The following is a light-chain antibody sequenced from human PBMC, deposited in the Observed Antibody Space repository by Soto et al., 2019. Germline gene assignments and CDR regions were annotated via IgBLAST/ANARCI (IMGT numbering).Light chain of an antibody. J-gene: IGKJ1*01. CDR2: AAS. V-gene: IGKV1-39*01. CDR1: QNIGIY. CDR3: QQSYNTPRT. Sequence: DIQMTQSPSSLSASIGDRVTITCRASQNIGIYLNWYQQKPGKAPELLIYAASSLKSGVPSTFSGSGPATEFTLAISALRPEDLATYYCQQSYNTPRTFGQGTRVDIK.